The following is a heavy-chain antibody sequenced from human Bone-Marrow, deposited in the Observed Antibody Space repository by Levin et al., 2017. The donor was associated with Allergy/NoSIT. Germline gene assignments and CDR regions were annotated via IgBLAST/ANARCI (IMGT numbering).Heavy chain of an antibody. CDR1: GFTFSDCG. V-gene: IGHV3-30*18. Sequence: LSLTCAASGFTFSDCGMHWVRQAPGKGLEWVAVISYDGSTKHSADSVKGRFTASRDNSKNTLYLHMNSLRPEDTAVYFCAKGKGSTSPLDVWGHGTTVTVSS. CDR3: AKGKGSTSPLDV. D-gene: IGHD2-2*01. J-gene: IGHJ6*02. CDR2: ISYDGSTK.